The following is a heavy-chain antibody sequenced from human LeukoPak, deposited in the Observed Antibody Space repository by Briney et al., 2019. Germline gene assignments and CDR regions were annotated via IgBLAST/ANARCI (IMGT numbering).Heavy chain of an antibody. Sequence: SETLSLTCAVYGGSFSGYYWSWIRQPPGKGLEWMGEINHSGSTNYNPSLKSRVTISVDTSKNHFSLKLSSVTASDTAVYYCARHRRVTPFDYWGQGTLVTVPS. J-gene: IGHJ4*02. CDR2: INHSGST. CDR1: GGSFSGYY. D-gene: IGHD2-21*02. CDR3: ARHRRVTPFDY. V-gene: IGHV4-34*01.